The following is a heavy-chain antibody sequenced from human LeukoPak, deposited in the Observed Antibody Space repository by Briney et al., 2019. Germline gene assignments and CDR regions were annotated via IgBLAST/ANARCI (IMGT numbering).Heavy chain of an antibody. CDR1: GGSFSGNY. J-gene: IGHJ2*01. Sequence: SETLSLTCAVYGGSFSGNYWSWIRQPPGEGLEWIGEINHSGSTNYNPSLKSRVTISVDKSKNQFSLKLSSVTAADTAVYYCARGGYCSSTSCARYFDLWGRGTLVTVSS. D-gene: IGHD2-2*01. CDR2: INHSGST. V-gene: IGHV4-34*01. CDR3: ARGGYCSSTSCARYFDL.